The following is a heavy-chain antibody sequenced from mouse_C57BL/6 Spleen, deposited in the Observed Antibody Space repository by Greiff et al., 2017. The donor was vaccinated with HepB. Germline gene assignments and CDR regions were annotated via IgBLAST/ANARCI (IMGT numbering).Heavy chain of an antibody. J-gene: IGHJ1*03. D-gene: IGHD2-3*01. CDR1: GFTFSSYA. Sequence: EVQRVESGGGLVKPGGSLKLSCAASGFTFSSYAMSWVRQTPEKRLEWVATISDGGSYTYYPDNVKGRFTISRDNAKNNLYLQMSHLKSEDTAMYYCARDLDGYYGYFDVWGTGTTVTVSS. CDR2: ISDGGSYT. V-gene: IGHV5-4*01. CDR3: ARDLDGYYGYFDV.